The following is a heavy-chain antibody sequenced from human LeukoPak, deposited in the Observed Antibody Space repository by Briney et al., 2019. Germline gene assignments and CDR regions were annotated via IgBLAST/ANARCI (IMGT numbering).Heavy chain of an antibody. CDR1: GGSISSYY. CDR3: ARMKYYYDSSGYYFDY. Sequence: SETLPLTCTVSGGSISSYYRSWIRQPPGKGLEWIGYIYYSGSTNYNPSLKSRVTISVDTSKNQFYLKLSSVTAADTAVYYCARMKYYYDSSGYYFDYWGQGTLVTVSS. CDR2: IYYSGST. J-gene: IGHJ4*02. D-gene: IGHD3-22*01. V-gene: IGHV4-59*01.